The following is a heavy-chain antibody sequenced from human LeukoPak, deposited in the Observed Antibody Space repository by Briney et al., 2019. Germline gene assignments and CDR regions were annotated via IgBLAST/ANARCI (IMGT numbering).Heavy chain of an antibody. D-gene: IGHD2-2*02. CDR3: AKVVGYTDY. V-gene: IGHV3-23*01. CDR1: GFTFSSYA. Sequence: GGSLRLSCAASGFTFSSYAMSWVRQAPGKGLEWVSAISGSGGSTYYADSVKGRFTISRDNSKNSLYLQMNSLRAEDAALYYCAKVVGYTDYWGQGALVTVSS. J-gene: IGHJ4*02. CDR2: ISGSGGST.